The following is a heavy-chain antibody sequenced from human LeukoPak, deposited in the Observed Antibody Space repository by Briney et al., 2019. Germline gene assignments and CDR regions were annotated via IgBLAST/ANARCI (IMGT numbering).Heavy chain of an antibody. Sequence: SETLSLTCAVYGGSFSGYYWSWIRQPPGKGLEWIGEINHSGSTNYNPSLKSRVTISVDTSKNQFPLKLSSVTAADTAVYYCARNDPVYSSSWYWGQGTLVTVSS. J-gene: IGHJ4*02. CDR2: INHSGST. CDR3: ARNDPVYSSSWY. V-gene: IGHV4-34*01. D-gene: IGHD6-13*01. CDR1: GGSFSGYY.